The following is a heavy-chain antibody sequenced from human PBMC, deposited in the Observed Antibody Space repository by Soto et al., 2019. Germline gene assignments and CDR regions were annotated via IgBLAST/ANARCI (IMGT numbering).Heavy chain of an antibody. Sequence: SVKVSCKASGGTFSSYAISWVRQAPGQGLEWMGGIIPIFGTADYAQKFQGRVTITADESTSTAYMELSSLRSEDTAVYYCARGIAAAYDYRYWGQGTLVTVSS. CDR3: ARGIAAAYDYRY. V-gene: IGHV1-69*13. D-gene: IGHD6-13*01. CDR2: IIPIFGTA. J-gene: IGHJ4*02. CDR1: GGTFSSYA.